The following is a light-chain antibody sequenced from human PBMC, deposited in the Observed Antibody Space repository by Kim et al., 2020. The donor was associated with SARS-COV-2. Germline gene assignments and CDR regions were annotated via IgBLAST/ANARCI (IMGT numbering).Light chain of an antibody. Sequence: GKRTTISCSRSLFTIGTNYLDWYQHLPGTAPKLLMFRNSQRPSGVPDRFSGSKSGTSASLAISGLRSEDEADYYCAAWDDSLSAWVFGGGTKLTVL. J-gene: IGLJ3*02. V-gene: IGLV1-47*01. CDR3: AAWDDSLSAWV. CDR2: RNS. CDR1: LFTIGTNY.